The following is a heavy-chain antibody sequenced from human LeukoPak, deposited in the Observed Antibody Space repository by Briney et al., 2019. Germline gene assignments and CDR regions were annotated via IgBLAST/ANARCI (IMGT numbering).Heavy chain of an antibody. D-gene: IGHD3-3*01. Sequence: ASVKVSCKASGYTFTGYYMHWVRQAPGQGLEWMGWINPNSGGTNYAQKFQGRVTMTRDTSISTAYVELSRLRSDDTAVYYCAREGVVIPNWFDPWGQGTLVTVSS. CDR2: INPNSGGT. CDR3: AREGVVIPNWFDP. J-gene: IGHJ5*02. CDR1: GYTFTGYY. V-gene: IGHV1-2*02.